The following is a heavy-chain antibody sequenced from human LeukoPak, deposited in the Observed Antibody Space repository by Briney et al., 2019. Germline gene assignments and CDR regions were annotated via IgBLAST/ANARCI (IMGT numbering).Heavy chain of an antibody. J-gene: IGHJ4*02. CDR3: ARHTLDSSGYYGFDY. CDR1: GYSFTSYW. V-gene: IGHV5-51*01. Sequence: GESLKISCKGSGYSFTSYWIGWVRQMPGKGLEWMGIIYPGDSDAGYSPSFQGQVTISADKSISTAYLQWSSLKASDTAMYYCARHTLDSSGYYGFDYWGQGTLVTVSS. CDR2: IYPGDSDA. D-gene: IGHD3-22*01.